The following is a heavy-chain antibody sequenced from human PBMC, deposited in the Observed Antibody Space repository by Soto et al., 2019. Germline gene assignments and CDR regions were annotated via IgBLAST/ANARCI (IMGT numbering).Heavy chain of an antibody. D-gene: IGHD3-10*01. Sequence: QVHLVQSGAEVQKPGASVSISCQASGYAFTTSAIHWVRQAPGQSLEWMGWINPATGDTKYSQNVRGRVTFALDTSATTAYMDLRSLASHDTAVYYCARAAGRSKLLPYYFDPWGQGTLVTVSS. CDR1: GYAFTTSA. CDR3: ARAAGRSKLLPYYFDP. V-gene: IGHV1-3*01. CDR2: INPATGDT. J-gene: IGHJ5*02.